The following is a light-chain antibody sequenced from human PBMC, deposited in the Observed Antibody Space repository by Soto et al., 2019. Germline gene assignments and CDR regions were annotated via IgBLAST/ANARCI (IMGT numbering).Light chain of an antibody. CDR1: QSISSR. CDR3: QQYDSYSWT. CDR2: KAS. Sequence: DIQMTQSPSTLSASVGDRVTITCRASQSISSRLAWYQQKPGKVPKLLIYKASSLESGVPSRFSCSGSGAEFSLTISSPQPDDFATYYCQQYDSYSWTFGQGSKAEIK. J-gene: IGKJ1*01. V-gene: IGKV1-5*03.